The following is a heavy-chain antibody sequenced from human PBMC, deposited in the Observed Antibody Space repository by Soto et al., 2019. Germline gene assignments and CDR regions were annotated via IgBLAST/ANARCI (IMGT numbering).Heavy chain of an antibody. CDR2: IYPGDSDT. CDR3: ARLVTIFGVVNSNYYYGMDV. CDR1: GYNFTSYW. V-gene: IGHV5-51*01. D-gene: IGHD3-3*01. J-gene: IGHJ6*02. Sequence: PGESLRVSCKGSGYNFTSYWSGWVRKMPGKGLEWMGIIYPGDSDTRYSPSFQGQVTISADKSISTAYLQWSSLKASDTAMYYCARLVTIFGVVNSNYYYGMDVWGQGTTVTVSS.